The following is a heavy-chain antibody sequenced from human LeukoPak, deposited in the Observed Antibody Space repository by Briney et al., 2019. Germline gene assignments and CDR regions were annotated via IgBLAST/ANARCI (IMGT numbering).Heavy chain of an antibody. D-gene: IGHD4-11*01. J-gene: IGHJ2*01. V-gene: IGHV4-61*02. Sequence: SQTLSLTCTVSGGSISSGSYYWSWIRQPAGKGLEWIGRIYTSGGTNYNPSLKSRVTISVDTSKNQFSLKLSSVTAADTAVYYCAGTTLHYWYFDLWGRGTLVTVSS. CDR3: AGTTLHYWYFDL. CDR1: GGSISSGSYY. CDR2: IYTSGGT.